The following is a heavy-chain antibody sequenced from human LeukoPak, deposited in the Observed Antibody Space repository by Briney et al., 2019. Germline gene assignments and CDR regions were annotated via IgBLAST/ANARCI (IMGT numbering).Heavy chain of an antibody. J-gene: IGHJ4*02. CDR1: GGSISSYY. CDR2: IYYSGTT. D-gene: IGHD6-13*01. CDR3: ARGVFIAATQYGY. Sequence: SETLSLTCTVSGGSISSYYWSWIRQPPGKGLEWIGYIYYSGTTNYNPSLKSRVTISVDTSKNQFSLKLSSVTAADTAVYYCARGVFIAATQYGYSGQ. V-gene: IGHV4-59*01.